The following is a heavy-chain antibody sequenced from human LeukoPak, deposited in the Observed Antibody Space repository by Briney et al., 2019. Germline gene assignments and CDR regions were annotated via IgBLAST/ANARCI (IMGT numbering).Heavy chain of an antibody. J-gene: IGHJ4*02. V-gene: IGHV3-30-3*01. CDR3: ARDRLDGDYGATDY. D-gene: IGHD4-17*01. Sequence: GGSLRLSCAASGFTFSSYAMHWVRQAPGKGLEWVAVISYDGSNKYYADSVKGRFTISRDNSKNTLYLQMNSLRAEDTAVYYCARDRLDGDYGATDYWGQGTLVTVSS. CDR2: ISYDGSNK. CDR1: GFTFSSYA.